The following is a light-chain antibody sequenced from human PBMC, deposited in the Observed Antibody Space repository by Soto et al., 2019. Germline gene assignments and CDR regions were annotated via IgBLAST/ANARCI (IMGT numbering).Light chain of an antibody. CDR1: QSISSW. Sequence: DLQMTQSPSTLSASVGDRVTITCRASQSISSWLAWYQQKPGKAPKLLIYDASSLESGVPLRFSGSGSGTDFTLTIDSLQPEDFATYYCQQLKTYPYTFGQGTKLEIK. V-gene: IGKV1-5*01. CDR3: QQLKTYPYT. J-gene: IGKJ2*01. CDR2: DAS.